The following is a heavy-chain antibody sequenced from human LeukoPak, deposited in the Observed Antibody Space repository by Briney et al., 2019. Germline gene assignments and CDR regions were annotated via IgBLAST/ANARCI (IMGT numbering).Heavy chain of an antibody. J-gene: IGHJ4*02. CDR2: ISGSGGST. D-gene: IGHD6-19*01. V-gene: IGHV3-23*01. CDR3: ARLAQPPSYFDY. CDR1: GFTFSSYA. Sequence: GGSLRLSCAASGFTFSSYAMSWVRQAPGKGLEWVSAISGSGGSTYYADSVKGRFTISRDNSKNTLYLRMNSLRAEDTAVYYCARLAQPPSYFDYWGQGTLVTVSS.